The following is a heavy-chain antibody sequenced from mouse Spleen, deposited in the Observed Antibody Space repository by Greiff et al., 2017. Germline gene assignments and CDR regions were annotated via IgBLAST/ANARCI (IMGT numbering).Heavy chain of an antibody. V-gene: IGHV1-42*01. CDR3: ARSDGYYFDV. CDR1: GYSFTGYY. CDR2: INPSTGGT. D-gene: IGHD2-3*01. Sequence: EVKLVESGPELVKPGASVKISCKASGYSFTGYYMNWVKQSPEKSLEWIGEINPSTGGTTYKQKFKAKATLTVDKSSSTAYMQLKSLTSEDSAVYYCARSDGYYFDVWGTGTTVTVSS. J-gene: IGHJ1*03.